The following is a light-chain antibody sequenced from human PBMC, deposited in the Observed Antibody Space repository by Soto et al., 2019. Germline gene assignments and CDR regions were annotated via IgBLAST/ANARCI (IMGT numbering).Light chain of an antibody. Sequence: DIQMTQSPSSLSASVGDRVTITCRASQGFSNYLAWYQQKPGKVPKLLIYAASSLQSGVPSRFSGSGSGTDFTLTISSLQPEDVATYYCQQRSSWPPPTFGGGTKVEI. J-gene: IGKJ4*01. CDR3: QQRSSWPPPT. CDR1: QGFSNY. V-gene: IGKV1-27*01. CDR2: AAS.